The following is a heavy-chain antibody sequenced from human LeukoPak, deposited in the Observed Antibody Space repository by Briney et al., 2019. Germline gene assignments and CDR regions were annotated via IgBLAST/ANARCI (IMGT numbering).Heavy chain of an antibody. CDR2: MNPNRGNT. Sequence: ASVKVSCKASGYTFTSYDINWVRQATGQGLEWMGWMNPNRGNTGYAQKFQGRVTMTRNTSISTAYMELSSLRSEDTAVYYCARGSRQRGESRLLYYYYYYYMDVWGKGTTVTVSS. J-gene: IGHJ6*03. CDR1: GYTFTSYD. D-gene: IGHD2-2*01. V-gene: IGHV1-8*01. CDR3: ARGSRQRGESRLLYYYYYYYMDV.